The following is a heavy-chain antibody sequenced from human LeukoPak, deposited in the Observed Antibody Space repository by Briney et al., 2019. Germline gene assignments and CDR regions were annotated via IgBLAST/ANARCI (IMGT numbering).Heavy chain of an antibody. CDR2: IYYSGST. Sequence: PSETLSLTCTVSGGSISSYYWSWIRQPPGKGLEWIGYIYYSGSTNYNPSLKSRVTISVDTSKNQFSLKLSSVTAADTAVYYCARGGVMGYCSSTSCPRWFDPWGQGTLVTVSS. J-gene: IGHJ5*02. V-gene: IGHV4-59*01. CDR3: ARGGVMGYCSSTSCPRWFDP. CDR1: GGSISSYY. D-gene: IGHD2-2*01.